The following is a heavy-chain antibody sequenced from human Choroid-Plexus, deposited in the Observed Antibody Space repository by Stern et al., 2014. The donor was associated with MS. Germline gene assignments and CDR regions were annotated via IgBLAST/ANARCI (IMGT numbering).Heavy chain of an antibody. J-gene: IGHJ5*02. D-gene: IGHD2/OR15-2a*01. CDR2: VSYDGSNK. V-gene: IGHV3-30*18. Sequence: VQLEESGGGVVQPGRPLRLSCVASGFTFGSCAMHWVRQARGKRLEWGAGVSYDGSNKYYADSVKGRFTISRDNSQNTLYMQMSSLRPEDTAVYYCAKDRQYLTYFFDHWGQGSLVTVSS. CDR3: AKDRQYLTYFFDH. CDR1: GFTFGSCA.